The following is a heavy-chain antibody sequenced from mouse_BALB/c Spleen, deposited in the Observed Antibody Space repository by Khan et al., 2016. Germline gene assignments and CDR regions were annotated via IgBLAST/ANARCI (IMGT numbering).Heavy chain of an antibody. CDR1: GYTFTDYS. J-gene: IGHJ2*01. D-gene: IGHD1-2*01. CDR2: INTETGEP. CDR3: ARGFITTATGENY. Sequence: QSELVQSGPELKKPGETVKISCKASGYTFTDYSMHWVKQAPGKGLKWMGWINTETGEPTYADDFKGRFAFSLETSASTAYLQINNLKNEDTATYFCARGFITTATGENYWGQGTTLTVSS. V-gene: IGHV9-2-1*01.